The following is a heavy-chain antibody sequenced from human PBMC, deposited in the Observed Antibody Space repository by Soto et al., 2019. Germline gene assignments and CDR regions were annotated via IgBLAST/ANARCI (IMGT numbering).Heavy chain of an antibody. D-gene: IGHD3-3*01. V-gene: IGHV4-34*01. CDR2: INHSGST. CDR3: ARGKGGITIFGVVSRPYYYGMDV. J-gene: IGHJ6*02. CDR1: GGSFSGYY. Sequence: SETLSLTCAVYGGSFSGYYWSWIRQPPGKGLEWIGEINHSGSTNYNPPLKSRVTISVDTSKNQFSLKLSSVTAADTAVYYCARGKGGITIFGVVSRPYYYGMDVWGQGTTVTVSS.